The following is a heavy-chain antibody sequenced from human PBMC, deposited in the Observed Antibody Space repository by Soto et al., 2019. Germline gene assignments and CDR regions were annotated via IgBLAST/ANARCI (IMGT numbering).Heavy chain of an antibody. D-gene: IGHD3-3*01. Sequence: SETLSLTCTVSGGSFSGGGYYWSWIRQHPGKGLEWMGYISYSGSTKYKPSLQSRITISVDTSENQFSLRLTSVTAADTAIYFCARTSIFGVVLNAFGIWGQGTLVTVSS. J-gene: IGHJ3*02. CDR2: ISYSGST. CDR1: GGSFSGGGYY. V-gene: IGHV4-31*03. CDR3: ARTSIFGVVLNAFGI.